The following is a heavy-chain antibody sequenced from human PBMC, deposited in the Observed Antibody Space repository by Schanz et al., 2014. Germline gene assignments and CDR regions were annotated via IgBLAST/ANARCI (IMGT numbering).Heavy chain of an antibody. Sequence: EVQLVESGGGLVKPGGSLRLSCEASEFTFSSYNMNWVRQAPGKGLEWVSSISSSGSYIHYADSVKGRFTISRDNAKNSLYLQMNSLRAEDTAVYYCAKQIHYDILTVTRNWGQGTLVTVSS. J-gene: IGHJ4*02. CDR3: AKQIHYDILTVTRN. D-gene: IGHD3-9*01. CDR2: ISSSGSYI. V-gene: IGHV3-21*01. CDR1: EFTFSSYN.